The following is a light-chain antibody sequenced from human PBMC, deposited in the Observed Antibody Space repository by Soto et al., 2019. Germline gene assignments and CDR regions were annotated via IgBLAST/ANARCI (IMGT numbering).Light chain of an antibody. CDR2: TLS. Sequence: DIVMTQTPLSLPVTPGEPASISCRSSQNLLDSYHGNTYLDWLLQRRGQSPQLLIYTLSYLASGVPDRFSGSGSGTDFTQKISRVEAEDVGVYYCMQRKEFPWTFGQGTNVDIK. J-gene: IGKJ1*01. CDR3: MQRKEFPWT. CDR1: QNLLDSYHGNTY. V-gene: IGKV2-40*01.